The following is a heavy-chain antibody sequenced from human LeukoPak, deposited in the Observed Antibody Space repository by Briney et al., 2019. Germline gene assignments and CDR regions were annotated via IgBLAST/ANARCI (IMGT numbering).Heavy chain of an antibody. D-gene: IGHD3-22*01. CDR3: ARCYYDSSGYYPVGNWFDP. CDR2: IYYSGST. V-gene: IGHV4-59*01. Sequence: PSETLSLTCTVSGGSISSYYWSWIRQPPGKGLEWIGYIYYSGSTNYNPSLKSRATISVDTSKNQFSLKLSSVTAADTAVYYCARCYYDSSGYYPVGNWFDPWGQGTLVTVSS. CDR1: GGSISSYY. J-gene: IGHJ5*02.